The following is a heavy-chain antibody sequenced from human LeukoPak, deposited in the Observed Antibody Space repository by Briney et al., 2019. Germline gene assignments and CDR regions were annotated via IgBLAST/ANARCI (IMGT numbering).Heavy chain of an antibody. CDR1: GGSIRGYY. CDR3: ARVTGYMIEDYFDY. V-gene: IGHV4-59*01. CDR2: IYYSGST. Sequence: SETLSLTCTVSGGSIRGYYWNWIRQPPGKGLEWIGYIYYSGSTNYNPSLKSRVTISVDTSKNQFSLKLSSVTAADTAVYYCARVTGYMIEDYFDYWGQGTLVTVSS. D-gene: IGHD3-22*01. J-gene: IGHJ4*02.